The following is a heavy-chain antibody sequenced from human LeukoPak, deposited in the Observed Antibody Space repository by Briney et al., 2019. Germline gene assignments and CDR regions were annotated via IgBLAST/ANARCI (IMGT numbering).Heavy chain of an antibody. CDR2: IKQDGSEN. V-gene: IGHV3-7*01. CDR3: ARESYFGECFDY. Sequence: AGSLRLSCAAPGFTFSSYWMSWVRQAPGKGLEWVANIKQDGSENYYVDSVKGRFTISRDNAKNSLYLQMNSLRAEDTAVYYCARESYFGECFDYWGQGTLVTVSS. CDR1: GFTFSSYW. D-gene: IGHD3-10*01. J-gene: IGHJ4*02.